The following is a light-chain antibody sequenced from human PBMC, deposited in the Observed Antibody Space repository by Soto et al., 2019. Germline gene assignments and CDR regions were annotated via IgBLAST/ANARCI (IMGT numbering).Light chain of an antibody. CDR1: QSISSY. J-gene: IGKJ3*01. CDR2: AAS. V-gene: IGKV1-39*01. CDR3: QQSYSTPLT. Sequence: DIQMTQSPSSLSASVGDRVTITCRASQSISSYLNWYQQKPGKAPKLLIYAASSLQSGVPSRFSGSGSGTYFTLTISSLQPEDFATYYCQQSYSTPLTFGHGTKVDIK.